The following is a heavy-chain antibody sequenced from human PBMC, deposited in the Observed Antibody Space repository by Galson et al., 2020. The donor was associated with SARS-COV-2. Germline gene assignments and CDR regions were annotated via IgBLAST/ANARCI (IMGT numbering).Heavy chain of an antibody. CDR2: INPNTGGT. CDR1: GYIFTGYY. D-gene: IGHD2-21*02. V-gene: IGHV1-2*06. J-gene: IGHJ3*02. Sequence: ASVKVSCKASGYIFTGYYLHWVRQTPGQGLEWMGRINPNTGGTKYAQEFQGRVTVTRDTSISAAYMELNRLRSDDTAVYYCAHDYGGNSGPFDIWGQGTLVTVSS. CDR3: AHDYGGNSGPFDI.